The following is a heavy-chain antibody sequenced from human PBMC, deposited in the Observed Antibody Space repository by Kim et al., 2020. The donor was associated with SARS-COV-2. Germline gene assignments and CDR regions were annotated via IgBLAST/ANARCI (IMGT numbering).Heavy chain of an antibody. CDR3: ARWSPDYGDYFGYYYGMDV. V-gene: IGHV5-51*01. CDR1: GYSFTSYW. D-gene: IGHD4-17*01. CDR2: IYPGDSDT. Sequence: GESLKISCKGSGYSFTSYWIGWVRQMPGKGLEWMGIIYPGDSDTRYSPSFQGQVTISADKSISTAYLQWSSLKASDTAMYYCARWSPDYGDYFGYYYGMDVWGQGTTVTVSS. J-gene: IGHJ6*02.